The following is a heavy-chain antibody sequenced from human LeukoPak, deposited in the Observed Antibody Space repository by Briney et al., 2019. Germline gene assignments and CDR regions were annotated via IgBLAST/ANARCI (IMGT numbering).Heavy chain of an antibody. CDR2: IYYSGST. Sequence: PSQTLSLTCTVSGGSISIGDYYWSWIRQPPGQGLEWIGYIYYSGSTYYNPSLKSRVTISVDTSKNRFSLKLSSVTAADTAVYYCARTYGSGSYYHWGQGTLVTVSS. V-gene: IGHV4-30-4*08. CDR3: ARTYGSGSYYH. CDR1: GGSISIGDYY. D-gene: IGHD3-10*01. J-gene: IGHJ5*02.